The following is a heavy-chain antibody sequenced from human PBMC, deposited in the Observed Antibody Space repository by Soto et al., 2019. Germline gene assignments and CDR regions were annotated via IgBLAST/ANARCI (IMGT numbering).Heavy chain of an antibody. Sequence: PGGSLRLSCAASGFTFSSYSMNWVRQAPGKGLEWVSSISSSSSYIYYADSVKGRFTISRDNAKNSLYLQMNSLRAEDTAVYYCARGSVPYCGGDCPYYFDYWGQGTLVTVSS. CDR2: ISSSSSYI. J-gene: IGHJ4*02. CDR3: ARGSVPYCGGDCPYYFDY. D-gene: IGHD2-21*02. V-gene: IGHV3-21*01. CDR1: GFTFSSYS.